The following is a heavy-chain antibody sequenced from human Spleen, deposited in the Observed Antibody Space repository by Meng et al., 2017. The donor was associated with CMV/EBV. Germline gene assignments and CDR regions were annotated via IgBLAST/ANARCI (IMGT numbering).Heavy chain of an antibody. V-gene: IGHV3-23*01. Sequence: GESLKISCAASGFTFSSYWMHWVRQAPGKGLEWVSAISGSGGSTYYADSVKGRFTISRDDSRNTLFLEMNSLRAEDTAVYYCATPYNDFWAGYFAYWGLGTLVTVSS. CDR3: ATPYNDFWAGYFAY. CDR2: ISGSGGST. CDR1: GFTFSSYW. J-gene: IGHJ4*02. D-gene: IGHD3/OR15-3a*01.